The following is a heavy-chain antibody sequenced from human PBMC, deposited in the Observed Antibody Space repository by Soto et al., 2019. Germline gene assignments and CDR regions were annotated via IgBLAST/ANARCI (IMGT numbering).Heavy chain of an antibody. CDR2: IYYSGST. CDR1: GGSISSYY. CDR3: ARHSFRAAAGFGY. D-gene: IGHD6-13*01. V-gene: IGHV4-59*08. Sequence: QVQLQESGPGLVKPSETLSLTCTVSGGSISSYYWSWIRQPPGKGLEWIGYIYYSGSTNYNPSLKSRVTISVDTSKNQFSLKLSSVTAADPAVYYCARHSFRAAAGFGYWGQGTLVTVSS. J-gene: IGHJ4*02.